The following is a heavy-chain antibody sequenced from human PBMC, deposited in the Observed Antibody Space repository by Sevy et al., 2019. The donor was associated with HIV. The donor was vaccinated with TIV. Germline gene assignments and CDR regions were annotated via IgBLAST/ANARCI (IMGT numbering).Heavy chain of an antibody. CDR2: INHSGST. J-gene: IGHJ4*02. Sequence: SETLSLTCAVYGGSFSGYYWSWIRQPPGKGLEWIGEINHSGSTNYNPSLKSRVTISVDTSKNQFSLKLSSVTAADTAVYYCALLGDYGGNSGFDYWGQGTLVTVSS. D-gene: IGHD4-17*01. CDR1: GGSFSGYY. CDR3: ALLGDYGGNSGFDY. V-gene: IGHV4-34*01.